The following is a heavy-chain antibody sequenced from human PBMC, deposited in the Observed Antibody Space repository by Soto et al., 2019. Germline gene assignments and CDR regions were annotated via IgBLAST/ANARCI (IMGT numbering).Heavy chain of an antibody. CDR2: ISSSSYI. CDR1: GFTFSSYS. CDR3: ARDSPDSGSYYYYYYGMDV. D-gene: IGHD1-26*01. Sequence: PGGSLRLSCAASGFTFSSYSMNWVRQAPGKGLEWVSSISSSSYIYYADSVKGRFTISRDNAKNSLYLQMNSLRAEDTAVYYCARDSPDSGSYYYYYYGMDVWGQGTTVTVS. V-gene: IGHV3-21*01. J-gene: IGHJ6*02.